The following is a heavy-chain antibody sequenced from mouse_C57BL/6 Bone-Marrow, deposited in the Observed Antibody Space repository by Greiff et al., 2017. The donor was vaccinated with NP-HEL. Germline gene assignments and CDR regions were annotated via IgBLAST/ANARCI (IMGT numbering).Heavy chain of an antibody. CDR3: ARNPLYAPYYFDY. CDR1: GFSLTSYG. Sequence: VQLQQSGPGLVQPSPSLSITCTASGFSLTSYGVHWVRQSPGKGLEWLGVIWRGGSTDYNAAFISRLSISKDTSKGQVFFRMNSLQADDTAIYYCARNPLYAPYYFDYGGQGTTLTVSS. CDR2: IWRGGST. V-gene: IGHV2-2*01. D-gene: IGHD1-1*01. J-gene: IGHJ2*01.